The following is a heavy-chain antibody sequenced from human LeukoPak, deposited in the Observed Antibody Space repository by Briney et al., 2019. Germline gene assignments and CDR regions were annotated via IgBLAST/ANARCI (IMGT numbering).Heavy chain of an antibody. D-gene: IGHD5-18*01. CDR2: IRYDGSNK. CDR1: GFTFSSYG. Sequence: PGGSLRLSCAASGFTFSSYGMHWVRQAPGKGLEWVAFIRYDGSNKYYADSVKGRFTISRDNSKNTLYLQMNSLRAEDTAVYYCAKDRGYSYGYNDYWGQGTLVTVSS. CDR3: AKDRGYSYGYNDY. V-gene: IGHV3-30*02. J-gene: IGHJ4*02.